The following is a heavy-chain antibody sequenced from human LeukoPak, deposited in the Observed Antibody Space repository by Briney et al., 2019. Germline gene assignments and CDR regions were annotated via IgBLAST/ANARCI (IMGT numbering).Heavy chain of an antibody. CDR1: GFTFSSYA. J-gene: IGHJ4*02. Sequence: VGSLRLSCAASGFTFSSYAMSWVCQAPGKGLEWVSGMSGSGGSTYYADSVKGRFTISRDNSKNTLYLQMNSLRAEDTAVYYCAKDQWGAIRGEFDYWGQGALVTVSS. CDR3: AKDQWGAIRGEFDY. CDR2: MSGSGGST. V-gene: IGHV3-23*01. D-gene: IGHD3-10*01.